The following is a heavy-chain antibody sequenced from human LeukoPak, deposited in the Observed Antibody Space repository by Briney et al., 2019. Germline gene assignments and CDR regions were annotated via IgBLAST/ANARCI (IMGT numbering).Heavy chain of an antibody. J-gene: IGHJ4*02. Sequence: PGGSLRLSCAASGFTFRAYWMSWVRQAPGKGLEWVANINQEGSEKDYVDSVKGRFTISRDNAKNSLYLQMNTLRAEDTAVYFCARLRYTYGKNFDYWGQAALVTVSP. CDR2: INQEGSEK. CDR3: ARLRYTYGKNFDY. D-gene: IGHD5-18*01. V-gene: IGHV3-7*01. CDR1: GFTFRAYW.